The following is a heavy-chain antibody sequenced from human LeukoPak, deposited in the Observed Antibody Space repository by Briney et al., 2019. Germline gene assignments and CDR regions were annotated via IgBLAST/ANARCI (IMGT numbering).Heavy chain of an antibody. CDR3: ARLGAAGNFQH. V-gene: IGHV4-59*01. CDR1: GGSISSYY. J-gene: IGHJ1*01. CDR2: IYYSGST. D-gene: IGHD6-13*01. Sequence: SETLSLTCTVSGGSISSYYWSWIRQPPGKGLERIGYIYYSGSTNYNPSLKSRVTISVDTSKNQFSLKLSSVTAADTAVYYCARLGAAGNFQHWGQGTLVTVSS.